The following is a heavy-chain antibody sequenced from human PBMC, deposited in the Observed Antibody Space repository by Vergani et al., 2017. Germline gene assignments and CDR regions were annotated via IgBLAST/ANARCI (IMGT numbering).Heavy chain of an antibody. D-gene: IGHD3-10*01. CDR2: IYTSGST. CDR3: ARGRQIRGLDP. J-gene: IGHJ5*02. Sequence: QVQLQESGPGLVKPSQTLALTCTVSGGSISSGSYYWSWIRQPAGKGLEWIGRIYTSGSTNYNPSLKSRVTMSGDTSKNQFSLKLSSVTAADTAVYYCARGRQIRGLDPWSQARLVSVSS. V-gene: IGHV4-61*02. CDR1: GGSISSGSYY.